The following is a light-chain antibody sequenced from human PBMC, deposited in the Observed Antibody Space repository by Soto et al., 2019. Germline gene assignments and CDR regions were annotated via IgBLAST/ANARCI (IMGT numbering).Light chain of an antibody. CDR1: SSDVGGYKY. CDR2: DVS. CDR3: SSYTSSSTV. J-gene: IGLJ2*01. V-gene: IGLV2-14*01. Sequence: QSVLTQPASVSGSPGQSITISCTGTSSDVGGYKYVSWYQQHPGKAPKLMIYDVSYRPSGVSNRFSGSKSGNTASLTISGLQAEYEADYYCSSYTSSSTVFGGGTKLTVL.